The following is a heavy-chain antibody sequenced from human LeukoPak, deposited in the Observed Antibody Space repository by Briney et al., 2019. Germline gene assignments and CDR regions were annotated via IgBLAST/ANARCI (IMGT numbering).Heavy chain of an antibody. CDR2: ISGSGGST. Sequence: TGGSLRLSCAASGFTFSSYAMSWVRQAPGKGLEWVSAISGSGGSTYYADSVKGRFTISRDNSKNTLYLQMNSLRAEDTAVYYCAKEPDWNVRFGWFDPWGQGTLVTVSS. CDR3: AKEPDWNVRFGWFDP. J-gene: IGHJ5*02. V-gene: IGHV3-23*01. D-gene: IGHD1-1*01. CDR1: GFTFSSYA.